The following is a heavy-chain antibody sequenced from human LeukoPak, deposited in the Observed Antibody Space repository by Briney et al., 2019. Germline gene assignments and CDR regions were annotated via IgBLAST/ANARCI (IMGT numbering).Heavy chain of an antibody. J-gene: IGHJ3*02. D-gene: IGHD4-23*01. V-gene: IGHV4-59*01. CDR2: IYYSGST. Sequence: SETLSLTRTVSGGSISSYYWSWIRQPPGKGLEWIGYIYYSGSTNYNPSLKSRVTISVDTSKNQFSLKLSSVTAADTAVYYCARDRYGGGNDADAFDIWGQGTMVTVSS. CDR3: ARDRYGGGNDADAFDI. CDR1: GGSISSYY.